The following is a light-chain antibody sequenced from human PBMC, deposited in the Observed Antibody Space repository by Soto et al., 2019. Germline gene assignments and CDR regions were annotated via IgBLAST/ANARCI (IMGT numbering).Light chain of an antibody. Sequence: IQLTQTPSSLSASVGDRVTITCRASQGISSFLAWYQQKPGKAPKRLIYAASSLQSGVPSRFSGSGFGTDFTLTITSLQPEDFATYYWQQVESYPSTFGGGTKVEMK. CDR3: QQVESYPST. CDR2: AAS. CDR1: QGISSF. V-gene: IGKV1-9*01. J-gene: IGKJ4*01.